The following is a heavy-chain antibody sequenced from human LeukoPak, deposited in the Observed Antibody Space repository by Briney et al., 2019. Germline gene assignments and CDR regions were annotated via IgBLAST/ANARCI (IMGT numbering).Heavy chain of an antibody. CDR2: IYPGDSDT. V-gene: IGHV5-51*01. D-gene: IGHD6-13*01. Sequence: GESLKISCKGSGYRFTDYWIGWVRQMPGKGLEWMGIIYPGDSDTRYSPSFQGQVTISADKSINTAHLQWSSLKASDTAMYYCAIGAAGTTPDYYYFGLDVWGQGTTVRVSS. J-gene: IGHJ6*02. CDR1: GYRFTDYW. CDR3: AIGAAGTTPDYYYFGLDV.